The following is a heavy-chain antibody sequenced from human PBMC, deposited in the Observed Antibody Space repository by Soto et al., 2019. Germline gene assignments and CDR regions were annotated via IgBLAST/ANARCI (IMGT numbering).Heavy chain of an antibody. Sequence: ASVKVSCKASGYTFTSYGISWVRQAPGQGLEWMGWISAYNGNTNYAQKLQGRVTMTTDTSTSTAYMELRSLRSDDTAVYYCAREGYCSSTSCYFPDACDIWGQGTMVTVSS. CDR1: GYTFTSYG. CDR3: AREGYCSSTSCYFPDACDI. J-gene: IGHJ3*02. D-gene: IGHD2-2*01. CDR2: ISAYNGNT. V-gene: IGHV1-18*04.